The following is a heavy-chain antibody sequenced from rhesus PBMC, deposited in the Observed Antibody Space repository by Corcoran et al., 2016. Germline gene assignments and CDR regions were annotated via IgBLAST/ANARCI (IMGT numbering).Heavy chain of an antibody. CDR3: ARDRRLVPDYFDD. V-gene: IGHV4S18*01. J-gene: IGHJ4*01. CDR1: RGSISDRYH. D-gene: IGHD6S26*01. CDR2: NYGSGRNT. Sequence: QVPLQESGPGLVKPSETLSFTCTVSRGSISDRYHVHRTRQPPATGLEWMRGNYGSGRNTSYNTSLKSRGNSSKDTSKNQFSLKLSSWTAADTAAYYCARDRRLVPDYFDDWGQGVLVTVSS.